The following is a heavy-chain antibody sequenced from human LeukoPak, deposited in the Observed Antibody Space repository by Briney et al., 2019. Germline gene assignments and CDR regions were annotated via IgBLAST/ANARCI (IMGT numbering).Heavy chain of an antibody. J-gene: IGHJ4*02. CDR3: AKDSSGYDQAPQVDY. CDR1: GFTFRSYA. CDR2: ISGSGGST. V-gene: IGHV3-23*01. Sequence: GGSLRLSCAASGFTFRSYAMSWVRQAPGRGLDWVSAISGSGGSTYYADSVKGRFTISRDNSKNTLYLQMNSLRAEDTAVYYCAKDSSGYDQAPQVDYWGQGTLVTVSS. D-gene: IGHD5-12*01.